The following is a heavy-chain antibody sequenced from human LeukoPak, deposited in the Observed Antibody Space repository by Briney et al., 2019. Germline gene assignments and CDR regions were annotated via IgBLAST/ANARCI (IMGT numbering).Heavy chain of an antibody. D-gene: IGHD2-2*01. J-gene: IGHJ5*02. CDR1: GFTFSSYS. CDR3: ARDLPPGVPAAVNWFDP. Sequence: GGSLRLSCAASGFTFSSYSMNWVRQAPGKGLEWVSYISSSSNTIYYADSVKGRFTISRDNAKNSLYLQMNSLRAEDTAVYYCARDLPPGVPAAVNWFDPWGQGTLVTVSS. V-gene: IGHV3-48*01. CDR2: ISSSSNTI.